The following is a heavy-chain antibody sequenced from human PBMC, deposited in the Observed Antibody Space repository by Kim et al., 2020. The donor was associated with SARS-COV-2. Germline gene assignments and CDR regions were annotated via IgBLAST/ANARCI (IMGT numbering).Heavy chain of an antibody. J-gene: IGHJ4*02. CDR3: ARGLGY. Sequence: KHSGSTNYTPALKSRVTISVDTSKHQFSLKLSSVTAADTAVYYCARGLGYWGQGTLVTVSS. CDR2: KHSGST. V-gene: IGHV4-34*01.